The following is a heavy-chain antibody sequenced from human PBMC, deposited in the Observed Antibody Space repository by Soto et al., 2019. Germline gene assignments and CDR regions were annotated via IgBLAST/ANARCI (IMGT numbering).Heavy chain of an antibody. CDR3: ARHLIFFFQAEEGIRDVRSVSAFLLNRSSDL. Sequence: KVLEWIGYIYYSGSTNYHTSLKSRVTISVDTSKNQFSLKLSSVTAADTAVYYCARHLIFFFQAEEGIRDVRSVSAFLLNRSSDL. V-gene: IGHV4-59*08. D-gene: IGHD3-10*02. CDR2: IYYSGST. J-gene: IGHJ2*01.